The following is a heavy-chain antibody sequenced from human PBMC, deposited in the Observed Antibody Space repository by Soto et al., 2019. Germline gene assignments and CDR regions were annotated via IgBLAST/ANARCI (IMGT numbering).Heavy chain of an antibody. J-gene: IGHJ5*02. V-gene: IGHV1-58*01. CDR1: GFTFTSSA. Sequence: QMQLVQSGPEVKKPGTSVKVSCKASGFTFTSSAVQWVRQARGQRLEWIGWIVVGSGNTNYAQKFQERATITRDMSTRTAYMELSSLRSEDTAVYYCAALPVPRERWFDPWGQGTLVTVSS. CDR3: AALPVPRERWFDP. CDR2: IVVGSGNT.